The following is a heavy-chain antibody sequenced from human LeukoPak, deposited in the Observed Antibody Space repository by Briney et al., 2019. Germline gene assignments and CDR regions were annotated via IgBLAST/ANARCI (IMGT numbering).Heavy chain of an antibody. CDR2: IRYDGSNK. J-gene: IGHJ4*02. CDR3: AKAPVTSCRGAFCYPFDS. CDR1: GFTFRSYG. Sequence: GGSLRLSCAASGFTFRSYGMHWVRQAPGKGLEWVAFIRYDGSNKYYADSVKGRFTISRDNSRNTLYLQMNSLRAEDAAVYYCAKAPVTSCRGAFCYPFDSWGQGTVVTVSS. V-gene: IGHV3-30*02. D-gene: IGHD2-15*01.